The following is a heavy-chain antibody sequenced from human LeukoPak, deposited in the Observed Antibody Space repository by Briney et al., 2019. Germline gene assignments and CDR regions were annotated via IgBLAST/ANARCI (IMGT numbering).Heavy chain of an antibody. CDR1: GFTFGSYA. CDR2: MSSGYGGT. J-gene: IGHJ5*01. D-gene: IGHD5-18*01. V-gene: IGHV3-23*01. CDR3: AKEGGPSGYSPCDS. Sequence: GGSLRLSCAASGFTFGSYAMSWVRQAPRKGLEWVSAMSSGYGGTYSADSVKGRFTISRDNSKNTLYLQMNSLSVEDTALYYCAKEGGPSGYSPCDSWGQGTLVTVSS.